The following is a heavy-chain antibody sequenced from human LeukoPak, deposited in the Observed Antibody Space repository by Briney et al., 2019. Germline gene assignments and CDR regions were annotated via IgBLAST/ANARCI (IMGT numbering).Heavy chain of an antibody. CDR3: ARDLGDYYDSSGYY. Sequence: PGRSLRLSCAASGFTFSSYAMHWVRQAPGKGLEWVAVISYDGSNKYYADSVKGRSTISRDNSKNTLYLQMNSLRAEDTAVYYCARDLGDYYDSSGYYWGQGTLVTVSS. V-gene: IGHV3-30-3*01. CDR1: GFTFSSYA. J-gene: IGHJ4*02. CDR2: ISYDGSNK. D-gene: IGHD3-22*01.